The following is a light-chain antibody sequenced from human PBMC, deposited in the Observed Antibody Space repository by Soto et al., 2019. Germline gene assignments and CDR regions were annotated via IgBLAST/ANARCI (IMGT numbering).Light chain of an antibody. CDR3: QQSYSTPPWT. CDR2: KAS. CDR1: QTISSW. V-gene: IGKV1-5*03. J-gene: IGKJ1*01. Sequence: DIQMTQSPSTLSGSVGDRVTITCRASQTISSWLAWYQQKPGKAPKLLIYKASTLKSGVPSRFSGSGSGTEFTLTISSLQPDDFATYYCQQSYSTPPWTFGQGTKVDI.